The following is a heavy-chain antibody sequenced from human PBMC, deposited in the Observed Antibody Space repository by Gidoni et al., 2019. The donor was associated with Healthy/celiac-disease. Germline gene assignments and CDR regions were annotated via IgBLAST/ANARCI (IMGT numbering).Heavy chain of an antibody. CDR2: ISSSSSYI. D-gene: IGHD3-9*01. Sequence: EVQLVESGGGLVKPGGSLRLSCAASGFAFSSYSMSWVCQAPGKGLEWVSSISSSSSYIYYADSVKGRFTISRDNAKNSLYLQMNSLRAEDTAVYYCARDWVYDILTGYYMVYSYGMDVWGQGTTVTVSS. J-gene: IGHJ6*02. CDR3: ARDWVYDILTGYYMVYSYGMDV. V-gene: IGHV3-21*01. CDR1: GFAFSSYS.